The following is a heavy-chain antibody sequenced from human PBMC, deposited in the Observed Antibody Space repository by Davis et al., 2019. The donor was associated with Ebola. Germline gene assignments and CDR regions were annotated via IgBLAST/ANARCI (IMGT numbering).Heavy chain of an antibody. CDR3: ARETSAFDV. CDR2: ISYNGWDT. J-gene: IGHJ3*01. CDR1: GFTFSDYA. Sequence: GESLKISCAASGFTFSDYAMHWVRQAPGKGLEWVAFISYNGWDTFYADSVKGRFTISRDNSKNTLFLQMNSLRAEDTSVYYCARETSAFDVWGQGTMVTVSS. V-gene: IGHV3-30*04.